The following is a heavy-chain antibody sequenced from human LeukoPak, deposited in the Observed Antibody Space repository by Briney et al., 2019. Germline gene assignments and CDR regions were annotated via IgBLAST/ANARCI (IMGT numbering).Heavy chain of an antibody. Sequence: SETLSLTCAVSGGSISSGGYSWSWIRQPPGTGLEWIGEINHSGNTNYNPFLKSRVTISVDTSKNQFSLKLSSVTAADTAVYYCARGSYYDSSGPLGYWGQGTLVTVSS. CDR1: GGSISSGGYS. D-gene: IGHD3-22*01. J-gene: IGHJ4*02. CDR3: ARGSYYDSSGPLGY. V-gene: IGHV4-30-2*01. CDR2: INHSGNT.